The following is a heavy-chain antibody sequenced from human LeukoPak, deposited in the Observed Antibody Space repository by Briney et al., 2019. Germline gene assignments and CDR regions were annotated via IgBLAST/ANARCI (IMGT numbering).Heavy chain of an antibody. J-gene: IGHJ4*02. CDR1: GLSVSTSGVG. CDR3: AHSGYYDSSGYYFDY. CDR2: IYWDDDK. D-gene: IGHD3-22*01. Sequence: SGPTLVKPAQPLTLTCTLSGLSVSTSGVGGGWIRQPPGKALEWLALIYWDDDKSYSPSRKRRLTITKATSKNQLVLTITNMDPVDTATYYCAHSGYYDSSGYYFDYWGQGTLVTVSS. V-gene: IGHV2-5*02.